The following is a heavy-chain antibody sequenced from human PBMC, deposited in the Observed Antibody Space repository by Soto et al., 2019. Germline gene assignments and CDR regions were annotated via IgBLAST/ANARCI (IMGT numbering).Heavy chain of an antibody. CDR3: AKESPYRRNSGSAPERGY. CDR2: ISWNSGSI. J-gene: IGHJ1*01. Sequence: EVQLVESGGGLVQHGRSLRLSCAASGFTFDDYAMHWVRQARGKGLEWVSGISWNSGSIAYANSVKGRFTISRENAKNSLYLQMNRLRTDDTALYYCAKESPYRRNSGSAPERGYWGQGTLVTVSS. D-gene: IGHD6-19*01. V-gene: IGHV3-9*01. CDR1: GFTFDDYA.